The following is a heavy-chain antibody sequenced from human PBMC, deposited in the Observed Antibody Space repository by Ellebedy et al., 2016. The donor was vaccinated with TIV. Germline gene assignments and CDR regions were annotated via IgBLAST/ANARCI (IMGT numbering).Heavy chain of an antibody. J-gene: IGHJ3*02. V-gene: IGHV1-2*02. CDR2: INPNSGGT. Sequence: ASVKVSXXASGYTFTSYGISWVRQAPGQGLEWMGWINPNSGGTNYAQKFQGRVTMTRDTSISTAYMELSRLRSDDTAVYYCARGAHRSVSGYSGYDKPFDIWGQGTMVTVSS. D-gene: IGHD5-12*01. CDR1: GYTFTSYG. CDR3: ARGAHRSVSGYSGYDKPFDI.